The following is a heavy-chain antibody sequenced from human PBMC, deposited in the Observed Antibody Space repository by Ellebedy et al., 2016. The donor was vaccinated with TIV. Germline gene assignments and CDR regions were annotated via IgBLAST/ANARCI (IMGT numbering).Heavy chain of an antibody. CDR3: AKDPLRLVRPEFDP. V-gene: IGHV3-23*01. CDR2: ISGSGGST. Sequence: GESLKISCAASGFTFSSYAMSWVRPAPGKGLEWVSAISGSGGSTYYADSVKGRFTISRDNSKNTLYLQMNSLRAEDTAVYYCAKDPLRLVRPEFDPWGQGTLVTVSS. CDR1: GFTFSSYA. D-gene: IGHD6-19*01. J-gene: IGHJ5*02.